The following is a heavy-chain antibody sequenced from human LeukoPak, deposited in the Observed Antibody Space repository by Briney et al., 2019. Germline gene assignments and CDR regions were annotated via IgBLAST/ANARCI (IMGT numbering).Heavy chain of an antibody. CDR3: AREADEYYGILTGHITLDY. Sequence: ASVKVSCKASGYTFTSYGISWVRQAPGQGLEWMGWISAYNGNTNYAQKLQGRVTMTTDTSTSTAYMELRSLRSDDTAAYYCAREADEYYGILTGHITLDYWGQGTLVTVSS. V-gene: IGHV1-18*01. D-gene: IGHD3-9*01. CDR2: ISAYNGNT. J-gene: IGHJ4*02. CDR1: GYTFTSYG.